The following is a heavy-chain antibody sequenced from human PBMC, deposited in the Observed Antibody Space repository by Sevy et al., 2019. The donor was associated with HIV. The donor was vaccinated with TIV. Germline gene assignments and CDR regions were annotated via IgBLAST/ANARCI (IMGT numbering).Heavy chain of an antibody. V-gene: IGHV3-30*18. Sequence: GGYLRLSCVVSGISFTTSGMHWVRQAPGKGLEWVGVISYHGRDKFYAESVKGRSTISRDNSKNMLYLQINSLRAEDTAVYYCAKDFTGYNGMDVWGQGTMVTVSS. CDR1: GISFTTSG. D-gene: IGHD3-9*01. CDR3: AKDFTGYNGMDV. CDR2: ISYHGRDK. J-gene: IGHJ6*02.